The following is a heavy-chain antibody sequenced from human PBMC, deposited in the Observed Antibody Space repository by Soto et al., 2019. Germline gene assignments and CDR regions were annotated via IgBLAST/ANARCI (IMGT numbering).Heavy chain of an antibody. D-gene: IGHD2-15*01. CDR1: GGSIYRSGYY. J-gene: IGHJ4*02. CDR2: IDYNGVT. CDR3: GKVLVGATGHTDSDS. V-gene: IGHV4-39*01. Sequence: ASETLSLTCTVSGGSIYRSGYYWGWIRQPPGRGLEWIGNIDYNGVTYSNPSLKSRVTISRDASKNQFSLKLTSVTAADTALYYCGKVLVGATGHTDSDSWGPGTLVTVSS.